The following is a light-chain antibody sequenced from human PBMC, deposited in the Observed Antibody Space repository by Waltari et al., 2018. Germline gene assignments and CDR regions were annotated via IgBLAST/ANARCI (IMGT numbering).Light chain of an antibody. J-gene: IGLJ1*01. CDR2: EVY. CDR1: SSDVGGYNY. CDR3: SSYAGSNTPYV. V-gene: IGLV2-8*01. Sequence: QSALTQPPSASGSPGQSVTISCTGTSSDVGGYNYVSWYQQHPGKAPKLIIYEVYKRPSGVPDRFSGSKSANTASLTVSGLQAEDEADYYCSSYAGSNTPYVFGTGTKVTVL.